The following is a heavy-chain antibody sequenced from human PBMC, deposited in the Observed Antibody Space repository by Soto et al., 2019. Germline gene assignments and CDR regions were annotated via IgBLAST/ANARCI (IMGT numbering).Heavy chain of an antibody. Sequence: GGSLRLSCAASGFTFSSYAMSWVRQAPGKGLEWVSAISGSGGSTYYADSVKGRFTISRDNSKNTLYLQMNSLRAEDTAVYYCAKDRVSGGSGRYGMDVWGQGTTVTVSS. J-gene: IGHJ6*02. V-gene: IGHV3-23*01. CDR3: AKDRVSGGSGRYGMDV. CDR1: GFTFSSYA. CDR2: ISGSGGST. D-gene: IGHD3-10*01.